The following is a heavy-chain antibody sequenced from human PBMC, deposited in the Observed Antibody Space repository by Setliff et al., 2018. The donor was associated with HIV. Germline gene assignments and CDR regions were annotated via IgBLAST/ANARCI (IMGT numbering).Heavy chain of an antibody. J-gene: IGHJ6*03. CDR3: ARGARLLAAYRDRWDYYYMGV. Sequence: PSETLSLTCTVSGGSIRSYYWSWIRQSPGKGLEWIGYVFYNGDTAYNPSLKSRLTISVDTSKSQFSLKVNSMTAADTAVYYCARGARLLAAYRDRWDYYYMGVWGKGTTVTVSS. V-gene: IGHV4-59*12. D-gene: IGHD3-16*02. CDR2: VFYNGDT. CDR1: GGSIRSYY.